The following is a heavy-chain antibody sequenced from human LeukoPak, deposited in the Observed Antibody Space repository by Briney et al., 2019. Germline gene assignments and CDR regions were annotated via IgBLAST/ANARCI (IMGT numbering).Heavy chain of an antibody. Sequence: SETLSLTCAVSGGSISSSNWWSWVRQPPGKGLEWIGEIYHSGSTNYNPSLKSRVTISVDKSKNQFSLKLSSVTAADTAVYYCARGGVGGYRGNDRYYFDYWGQGTLVTVSS. V-gene: IGHV4-4*02. CDR3: ARGGVGGYRGNDRYYFDY. J-gene: IGHJ4*02. CDR1: GGSISSSNW. D-gene: IGHD1-1*01. CDR2: IYHSGST.